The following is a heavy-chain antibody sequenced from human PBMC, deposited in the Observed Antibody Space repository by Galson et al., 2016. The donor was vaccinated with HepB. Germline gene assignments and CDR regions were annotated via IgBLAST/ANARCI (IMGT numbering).Heavy chain of an antibody. Sequence: SLRLSCAASGFTFSDYAMIWVRHAPGKGLEWVSSISPGGDNTYYADSVEGRFTISRDSSKNTVYLQMNRLRAEDTAIYYCARGSGFLIDHWGQGAPVTVSS. CDR3: ARGSGFLIDH. D-gene: IGHD3-3*01. J-gene: IGHJ5*02. CDR2: ISPGGDNT. CDR1: GFTFSDYA. V-gene: IGHV3-23*01.